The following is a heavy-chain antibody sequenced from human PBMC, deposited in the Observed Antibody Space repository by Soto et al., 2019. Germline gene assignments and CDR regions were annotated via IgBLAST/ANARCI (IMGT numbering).Heavy chain of an antibody. CDR2: ICSGGST. D-gene: IGHD6-19*01. CDR1: GFTVSNNY. V-gene: IGHV3-66*01. CDR3: ARGLKYSSGWYYFDY. J-gene: IGHJ4*02. Sequence: EVQLVESGGGLVQPGGSLRLSCAASGFTVSNNYMSWVRQAPGKGLEGVSVICSGGSTYYADSVKGRFTISRDNSKNTLYLQMNSLRAEDTAVYYCARGLKYSSGWYYFDYWGQGTLVTVSS.